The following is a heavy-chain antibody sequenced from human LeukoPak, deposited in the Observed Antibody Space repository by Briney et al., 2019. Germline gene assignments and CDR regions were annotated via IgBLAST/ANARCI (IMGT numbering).Heavy chain of an antibody. J-gene: IGHJ5*02. V-gene: IGHV3-21*01. CDR2: ISSSSSYI. Sequence: GGSLRLSCAASGLTFSTYSMNWVRQAPGKGLEWVSSISSSSSYIYYADSVKGRFTISRDSANNSLYLQMNSLRAEDTAVYYCAREKLGGVADPWGQGTLVTVSS. CDR1: GLTFSTYS. D-gene: IGHD3-16*01. CDR3: AREKLGGVADP.